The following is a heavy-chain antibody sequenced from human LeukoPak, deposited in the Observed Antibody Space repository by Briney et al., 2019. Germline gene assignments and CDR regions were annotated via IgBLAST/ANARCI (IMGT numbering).Heavy chain of an antibody. CDR2: ISSSSSYI. D-gene: IGHD3-10*01. CDR3: AREALRLLWFGEGAFDI. J-gene: IGHJ3*02. CDR1: GFTFSRYE. V-gene: IGHV3-21*01. Sequence: GGSLRLSCAASGFTFSRYEMNWVRHAPGKGLEWVSFISSSSSYIYYTDSVKGRFTISRDNAKNTLYLQMNSLRAEDTAVYYCAREALRLLWFGEGAFDIWGQGTMVTVSS.